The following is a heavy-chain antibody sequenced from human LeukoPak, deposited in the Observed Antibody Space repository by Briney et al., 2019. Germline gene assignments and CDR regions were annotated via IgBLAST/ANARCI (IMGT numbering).Heavy chain of an antibody. J-gene: IGHJ4*02. Sequence: GGSLRLSCSSSGFTFGDFGMSRFRQAPGKGPEWVGFIRSKVYGGATEYAASVKGRFIISRDDSKSIAYLQMNSLETEDTAVYYCSRSRRVLCTGACYSFDYWGQGTLVTVSS. D-gene: IGHD2-8*02. V-gene: IGHV3-49*03. CDR2: IRSKVYGGAT. CDR3: SRSRRVLCTGACYSFDY. CDR1: GFTFGDFG.